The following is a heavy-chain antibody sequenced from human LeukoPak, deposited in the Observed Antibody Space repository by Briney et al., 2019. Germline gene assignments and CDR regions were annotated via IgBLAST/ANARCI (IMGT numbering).Heavy chain of an antibody. Sequence: GGSLRLSCAASGFTFDDYAMHWVRQAPGKGLEWVSGISWNSGSIGYADSVKGRFTISRDNAKNTLYLQMNSLRAEDTAVYYCARVSDFWSGYFDYWGQGTLVTVSS. V-gene: IGHV3-9*01. CDR1: GFTFDDYA. D-gene: IGHD3-3*01. CDR2: ISWNSGSI. J-gene: IGHJ4*02. CDR3: ARVSDFWSGYFDY.